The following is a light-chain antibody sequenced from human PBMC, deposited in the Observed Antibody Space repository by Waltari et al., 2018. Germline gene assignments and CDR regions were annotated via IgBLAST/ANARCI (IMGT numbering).Light chain of an antibody. J-gene: IGKJ5*01. Sequence: EIVFTQSPATLSLSPGERATLSCGASQSLSTIYFAWYQQKPGLAPRLLMYHASSRATGIPDRFSGSGAGTDFTLTISRLEPEDFAVYYCQYYDNSVITFGQGTRLEI. CDR3: QYYDNSVIT. V-gene: IGKV3D-20*01. CDR2: HAS. CDR1: QSLSTIY.